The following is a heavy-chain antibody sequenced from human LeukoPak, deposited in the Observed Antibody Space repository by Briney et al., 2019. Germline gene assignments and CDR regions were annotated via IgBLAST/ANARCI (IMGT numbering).Heavy chain of an antibody. D-gene: IGHD3-22*01. CDR1: GGSISSYY. CDR2: IYTSGST. Sequence: PSETLSLTCTVSGGSISSYYWSWIRQPPGKGLEWIGRIYTSGSTNYNPSLKSRVTMSVDTSKNQFSLKLSSVTAADTAVYYCARDSEDYDSSGYRFDYWGQGTLVTVSS. J-gene: IGHJ4*02. CDR3: ARDSEDYDSSGYRFDY. V-gene: IGHV4-4*07.